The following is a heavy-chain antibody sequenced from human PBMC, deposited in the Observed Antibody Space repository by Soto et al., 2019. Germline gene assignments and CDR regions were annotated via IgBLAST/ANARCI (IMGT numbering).Heavy chain of an antibody. CDR3: ATYGGKSHLDH. CDR2: IYPSDSDT. J-gene: IGHJ4*02. V-gene: IGHV5-51*01. D-gene: IGHD2-15*01. Sequence: GESLKISCKASGYSFTNFWIAWMRQMPGKGLEWMGIIYPSDSDTRYSPSFQGQVTFSVDKSINIAYLQWSGLKASDTAMYVCATYGGKSHLDHWGQGTLVTVSS. CDR1: GYSFTNFW.